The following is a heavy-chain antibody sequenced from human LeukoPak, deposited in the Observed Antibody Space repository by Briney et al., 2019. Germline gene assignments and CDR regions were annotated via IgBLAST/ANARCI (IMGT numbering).Heavy chain of an antibody. V-gene: IGHV4-4*07. Sequence: PSETLSLTCTVSGGSISSYYWTWLRQPAGKGLEYLGRIHASGNTYYNPPLNSRVAISIDTSKNQFSLKVSSVAAADTAVYYCARDLGYGYYFYYYLDVWGKGTTVTVSS. CDR1: GGSISSYY. CDR3: ARDLGYGYYFYYYLDV. D-gene: IGHD5-18*01. CDR2: IHASGNT. J-gene: IGHJ6*03.